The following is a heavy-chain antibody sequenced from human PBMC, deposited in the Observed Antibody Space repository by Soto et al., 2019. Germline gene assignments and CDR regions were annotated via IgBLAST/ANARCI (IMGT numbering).Heavy chain of an antibody. CDR2: ISGSGGST. CDR3: AKGIAAAGTGMDV. Sequence: GTLRLSCAASVFTFSSYAMSWVRQAPGKGLEWVSAISGSGGSTYYADSVKGRFTISRDNSKNTLYLQMNSLRAEDTAVYYCAKGIAAAGTGMDVWGQGTTVTVSS. D-gene: IGHD6-13*01. CDR1: VFTFSSYA. J-gene: IGHJ6*02. V-gene: IGHV3-23*01.